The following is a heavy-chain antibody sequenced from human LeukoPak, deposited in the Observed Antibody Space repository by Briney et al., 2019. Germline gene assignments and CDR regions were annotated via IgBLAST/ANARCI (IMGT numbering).Heavy chain of an antibody. CDR2: INHSGST. J-gene: IGHJ4*02. D-gene: IGHD4-17*01. Sequence: SETLSLTCAVYGGSFSGYYWSWLRQPPGKGLEWVGEINHSGSTNYNPSLKSRVTISVDTSENQFSLKLSSVTAADTAVYYCASSGDYPFDYWGQGTLVTVSS. CDR1: GGSFSGYY. CDR3: ASSGDYPFDY. V-gene: IGHV4-34*01.